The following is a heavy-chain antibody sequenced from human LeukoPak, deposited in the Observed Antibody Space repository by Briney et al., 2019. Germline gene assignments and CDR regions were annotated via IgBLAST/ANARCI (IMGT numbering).Heavy chain of an antibody. CDR3: ERSPYSGSYGPFDY. D-gene: IGHD1-26*01. CDR1: GFXFNTYG. V-gene: IGHV3-23*01. Sequence: GSLRLSCSASGFXFNTYGMSWVRQAPGKGLELVSTIIGRDSNTYYADSVEGRCTISRDNFKNTLFLQIHSVRDEDTATYYCERSPYSGSYGPFDYWGQGTLVTVSS. J-gene: IGHJ4*02. CDR2: IIGRDSNT.